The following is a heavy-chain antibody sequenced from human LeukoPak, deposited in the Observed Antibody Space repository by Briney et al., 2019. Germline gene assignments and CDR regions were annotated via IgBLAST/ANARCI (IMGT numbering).Heavy chain of an antibody. J-gene: IGHJ5*02. Sequence: SETLSLTCTVSGGSISSYYWSWIRQPPGKGLEWIGYIYYSGSTNYNPSLKGRVTISVDTSKNQFSLKLSSVTAADTAVYYCAREYYYGADWFDPWGQGTLVTVSS. CDR3: AREYYYGADWFDP. V-gene: IGHV4-59*12. CDR1: GGSISSYY. CDR2: IYYSGST. D-gene: IGHD3-10*01.